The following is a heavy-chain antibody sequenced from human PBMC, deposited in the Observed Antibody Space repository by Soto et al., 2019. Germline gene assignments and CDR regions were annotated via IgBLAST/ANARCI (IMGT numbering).Heavy chain of an antibody. CDR1: GDSFTKYY. Sequence: SETLALTGAVYGDSFTKYYWSWIRQPPGEGLEWIGEINHSGRTNFNPSLKSRVPISVDRSKNQFSLKLRSVTAADTGVYYCARWLVGAPFDSWGHGTLVTVSS. CDR2: INHSGRT. V-gene: IGHV4-34*01. CDR3: ARWLVGAPFDS. J-gene: IGHJ4*01. D-gene: IGHD1-26*01.